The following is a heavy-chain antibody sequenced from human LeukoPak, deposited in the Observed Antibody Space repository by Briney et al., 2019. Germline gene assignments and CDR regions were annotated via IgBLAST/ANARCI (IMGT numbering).Heavy chain of an antibody. D-gene: IGHD3-22*01. Sequence: SVKVSCKASGGTFSSYAICWVRQAPGQGLEWMGRIIPILGIANYAQKFQGRVTITADKSTSTAYMELSSLRSEDTAVYYCASEIYYYNSSGYLDHDAFDIWGQGTMVTVSS. CDR3: ASEIYYYNSSGYLDHDAFDI. CDR2: IIPILGIA. V-gene: IGHV1-69*04. CDR1: GGTFSSYA. J-gene: IGHJ3*02.